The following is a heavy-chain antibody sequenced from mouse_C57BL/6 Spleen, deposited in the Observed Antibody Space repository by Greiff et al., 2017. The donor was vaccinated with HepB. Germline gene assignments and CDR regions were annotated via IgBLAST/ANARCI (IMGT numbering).Heavy chain of an antibody. CDR2: IDPSDSYT. J-gene: IGHJ4*01. D-gene: IGHD2-5*01. CDR3: ARGSNYEYYAMDY. V-gene: IGHV1-50*01. CDR1: GYTFTSYW. Sequence: VKLQQPGAELVKPGASVKLSCKASGYTFTSYWMQWVKQRPGQGLEWIGEIDPSDSYTNYNQKFKGKATLTVDTSSSTAYMQLSSLTSEDSAVYYCARGSNYEYYAMDYWGQGTSVTVSS.